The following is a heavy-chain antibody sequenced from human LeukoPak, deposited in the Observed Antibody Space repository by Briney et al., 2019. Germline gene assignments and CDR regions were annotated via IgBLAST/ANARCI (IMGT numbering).Heavy chain of an antibody. V-gene: IGHV4-31*11. CDR2: INHSGST. CDR1: GGSISSGGYS. CDR3: AKDQSRWELLMVRNFDY. Sequence: SQTLSLTCAVSGGSISSGGYSWSWIRQPPGKGLEWIGEINHSGSTNYNPSLKSRVTISVDTSKNQFSLKLSSVTAADTAVYYCAKDQSRWELLMVRNFDYWGQGTLVTVSS. D-gene: IGHD1-26*01. J-gene: IGHJ4*02.